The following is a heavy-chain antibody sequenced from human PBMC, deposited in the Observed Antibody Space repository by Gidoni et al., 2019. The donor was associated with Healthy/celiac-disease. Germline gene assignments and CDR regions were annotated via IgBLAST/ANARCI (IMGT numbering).Heavy chain of an antibody. CDR3: ASPIVVVTDDAFDI. CDR2: IYYSGST. CDR1: GGSISSSSYY. D-gene: IGHD2-21*02. V-gene: IGHV4-39*01. Sequence: QLQLQESGPGLVKPSETLSLTCPVSGGSISSSSYYWGWIRQPPGKGLEWIGSIYYSGSTYYTPSLKSRVTISVDTSKNQFSLKLSSVTAADTAVYYCASPIVVVTDDAFDIWGQGTMVTVSS. J-gene: IGHJ3*02.